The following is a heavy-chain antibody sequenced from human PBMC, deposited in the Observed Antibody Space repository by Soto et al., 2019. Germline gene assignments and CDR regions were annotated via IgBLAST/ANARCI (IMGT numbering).Heavy chain of an antibody. D-gene: IGHD3-10*01. Sequence: SETLSLTCTVSGGSISSYYWSWIRQPPGKGLEWIGYIYYSGSTNYNPSLKSRVTISVDTSKNQFSLKLSSVTAADTAVYYCAGAEGSGSGSYYYFDYWGQGTLVTVSS. V-gene: IGHV4-59*01. CDR1: GGSISSYY. J-gene: IGHJ4*02. CDR3: AGAEGSGSGSYYYFDY. CDR2: IYYSGST.